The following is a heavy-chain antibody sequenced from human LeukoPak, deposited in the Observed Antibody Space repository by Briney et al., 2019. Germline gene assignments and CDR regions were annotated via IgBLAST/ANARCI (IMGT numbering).Heavy chain of an antibody. J-gene: IGHJ6*02. V-gene: IGHV3-11*06. CDR3: AKEKEMATTFYYYYGMDV. Sequence: PGGSLRLSCAASGFTFSDYYMSWIRQAPGKGLEWVSYISSSSSYTNYADSVKGRFTISRDKAKNSLYLQMNSLRAEDTAVYYCAKEKEMATTFYYYYGMDVWGQGTTVTVSS. D-gene: IGHD5-24*01. CDR1: GFTFSDYY. CDR2: ISSSSSYT.